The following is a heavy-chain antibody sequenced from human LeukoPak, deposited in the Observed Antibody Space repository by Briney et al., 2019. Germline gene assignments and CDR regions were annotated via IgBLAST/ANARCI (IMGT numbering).Heavy chain of an antibody. CDR2: ISYDGSNK. CDR3: AKDPYHTYYYDSSGYS. V-gene: IGHV3-30*18. J-gene: IGHJ5*02. CDR1: GFTFSSYG. Sequence: GRSLRLSCAASGFTFSSYGMHWVRQAPGKGLECVAVISYDGSNKYYADSVKGRFTISRDNSKNTLYLQMNSLRAEDTAVYYCAKDPYHTYYYDSSGYSWGQGTLVTVSS. D-gene: IGHD3-22*01.